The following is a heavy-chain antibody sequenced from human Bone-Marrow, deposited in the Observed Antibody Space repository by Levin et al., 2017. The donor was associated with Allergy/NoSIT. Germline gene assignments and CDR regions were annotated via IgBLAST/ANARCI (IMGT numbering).Heavy chain of an antibody. J-gene: IGHJ6*02. CDR1: GFTSSINS. Sequence: GGSLRLSCGASGFTSSINSMSWVRQAPGKGLEWASILYMNENTYYADSVKGRFTISRDRSRNTLYLQMNSLSVEDTAVYYCAITTGTTGYYGMDVWGQGTTVTVSS. V-gene: IGHV3-53*01. CDR3: AITTGTTGYYGMDV. D-gene: IGHD1-1*01. CDR2: LYMNENT.